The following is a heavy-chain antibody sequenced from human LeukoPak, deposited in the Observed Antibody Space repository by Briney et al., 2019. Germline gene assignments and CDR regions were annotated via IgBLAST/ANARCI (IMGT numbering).Heavy chain of an antibody. CDR1: GASFSGDY. J-gene: IGHJ4*01. D-gene: IGHD3-22*01. V-gene: IGHV4-34*01. Sequence: PSETLSLTCAVSGASFSGDYWTWIRQPPGKGLEWIAEINHSGRSNYNPSLKSRVTISVDTSQNHFSLNLSSVTAADTARYYCARGLYDSGDYHSGIRAYYFDTWGHGTLVTVSS. CDR2: INHSGRS. CDR3: ARGLYDSGDYHSGIRAYYFDT.